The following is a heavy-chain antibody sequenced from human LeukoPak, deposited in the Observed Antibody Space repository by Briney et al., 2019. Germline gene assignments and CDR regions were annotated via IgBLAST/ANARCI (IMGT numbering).Heavy chain of an antibody. Sequence: ASVKVSCKASGYTFTGYYMHWVRQAPGQGLEWMGRINPNSGGTNYAQKFQGRVTMTRDTSASTAYMELSSLRSEDTAVYYCARFDYYDSSGYGYWGQGTLVTVSS. J-gene: IGHJ4*02. CDR1: GYTFTGYY. CDR2: INPNSGGT. D-gene: IGHD3-22*01. CDR3: ARFDYYDSSGYGY. V-gene: IGHV1-2*06.